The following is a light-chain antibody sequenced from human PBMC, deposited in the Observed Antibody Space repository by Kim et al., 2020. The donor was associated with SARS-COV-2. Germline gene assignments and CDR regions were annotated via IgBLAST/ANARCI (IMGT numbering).Light chain of an antibody. Sequence: DIQMTQSPSSMSASVGDRVTITCRASESVSSWLAWYQQKPGKAPKLLIYSASTLQSGVPSRFSGGGSGTDFTLTISRLQPEDFATYFCQQANSFPWTFGQGTKVDIK. J-gene: IGKJ1*01. V-gene: IGKV1-12*01. CDR1: ESVSSW. CDR3: QQANSFPWT. CDR2: SAS.